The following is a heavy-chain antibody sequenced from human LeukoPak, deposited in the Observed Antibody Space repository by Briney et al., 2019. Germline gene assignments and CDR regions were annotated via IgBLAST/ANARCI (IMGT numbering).Heavy chain of an antibody. CDR1: GGSFSGYY. CDR3: ARGSYYDRPSRSRVEY. CDR2: LYYSGST. D-gene: IGHD3-22*01. Sequence: SETLSLTCAVYGGSFSGYYWSWIRQPPGKGLEWIGYLYYSGSTNYNPSLKSRVTISVDTSKNQFSLKLTSVTAADTAVYYCARGSYYDRPSRSRVEYWGQGTLVTVSS. J-gene: IGHJ4*02. V-gene: IGHV4-59*01.